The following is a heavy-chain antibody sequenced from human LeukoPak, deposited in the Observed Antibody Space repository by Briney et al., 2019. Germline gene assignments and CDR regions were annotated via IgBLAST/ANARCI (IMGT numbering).Heavy chain of an antibody. CDR2: INSSSSYI. Sequence: GGSLRLSCAASGFTFSSYSMHWVRQAPGKGLEGVSSINSSSSYITYADSVKGRFTISRDNAKNPLDQQTNSMRAEDTAVYYCASDPSVGYIYVRSFFVYWGQGTLVTVSS. CDR1: GFTFSSYS. J-gene: IGHJ4*02. V-gene: IGHV3-21*01. CDR3: ASDPSVGYIYVRSFFVY. D-gene: IGHD5-18*01.